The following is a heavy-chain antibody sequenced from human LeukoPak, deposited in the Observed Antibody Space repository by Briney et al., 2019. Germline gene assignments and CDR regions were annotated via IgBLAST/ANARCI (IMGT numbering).Heavy chain of an antibody. CDR3: ASSPRGGYSSSWYFDY. Sequence: GASVKVSCKASGGTFSSYAISWVRQAPGQGPEWMGRIIPIFGTANYAQKFQGRVTITTDESTSTAYMELSSLRSEDTAVYYCASSPRGGYSSSWYFDYWGQGTLVTVSS. CDR2: IIPIFGTA. D-gene: IGHD6-13*01. J-gene: IGHJ4*02. V-gene: IGHV1-69*05. CDR1: GGTFSSYA.